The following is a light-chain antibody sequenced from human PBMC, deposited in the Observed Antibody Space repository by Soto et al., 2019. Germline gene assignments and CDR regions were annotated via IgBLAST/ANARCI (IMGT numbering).Light chain of an antibody. V-gene: IGLV2-23*02. CDR2: EVT. J-gene: IGLJ1*01. Sequence: QSALAQPASVSGSPGQSITISCTGTSSDVGSYTLVSWYQQHPGRAPKLMICEVTKRPSGVSNRFSASKSGNTASLTISGLQAEDEADYYCCSYAGLTTFEVFGTGTKVTVL. CDR1: SSDVGSYTL. CDR3: CSYAGLTTFEV.